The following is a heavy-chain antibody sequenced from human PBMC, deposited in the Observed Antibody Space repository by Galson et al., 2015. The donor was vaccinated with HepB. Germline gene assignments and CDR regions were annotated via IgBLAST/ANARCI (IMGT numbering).Heavy chain of an antibody. D-gene: IGHD1-1*01. Sequence: ETLSLTCAVYGGSLSGHYWSWVRRPAGKGLEWIGRFHMRGTTNYSPSLKSRVTMSVDTSKNQLSLKVNSVTAADTAVYYCAAGTTGTAVDYYYFGLDVWGQGTTVTVSS. CDR1: GGSLSGHY. CDR3: AAGTTGTAVDYYYFGLDV. J-gene: IGHJ6*02. CDR2: FHMRGTT. V-gene: IGHV4-59*10.